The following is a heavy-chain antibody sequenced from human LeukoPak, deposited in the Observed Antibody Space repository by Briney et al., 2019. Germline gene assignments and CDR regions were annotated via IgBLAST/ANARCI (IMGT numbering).Heavy chain of an antibody. D-gene: IGHD1-26*01. Sequence: GESLKISCKGSGYSFTSYWIGWVRQMPGKGLEWKGIIYPGDSDTRYSPSFQGQVTISADKSISTAYLQWSSLKASDTAMYYCARRVRSKGATPKAGAFDIWGQGTMVTVSS. V-gene: IGHV5-51*01. J-gene: IGHJ3*02. CDR1: GYSFTSYW. CDR3: ARRVRSKGATPKAGAFDI. CDR2: IYPGDSDT.